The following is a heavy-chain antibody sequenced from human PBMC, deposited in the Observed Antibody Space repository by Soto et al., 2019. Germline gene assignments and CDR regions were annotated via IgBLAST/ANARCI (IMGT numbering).Heavy chain of an antibody. CDR1: GFTFSSHA. V-gene: IGHV3-23*01. J-gene: IGHJ3*02. D-gene: IGHD5-12*01. CDR2: LSDSGDSI. Sequence: GGSLRLSCTASGFTFSSHAMTWVRQAPGKGLEWVSGLSDSGDSIYYADSVKGRFTIYRDNSMNTLYLQMNTLRVEDTAVYYCARGEAWTDEAFDIWGQGTMVTVSS. CDR3: ARGEAWTDEAFDI.